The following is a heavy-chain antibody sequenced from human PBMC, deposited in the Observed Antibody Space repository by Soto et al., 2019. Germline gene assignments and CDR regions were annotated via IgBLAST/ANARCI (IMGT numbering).Heavy chain of an antibody. CDR3: AREDIVVVVAANYYYYGMDV. D-gene: IGHD2-15*01. V-gene: IGHV3-7*01. CDR1: GFTFSSYW. Sequence: GGSLRLSCAASGFTFSSYWMSWVRQAPGKGLEWVANIKQDGSEKYYVDPVKGRFTISRDNAKNSLYLQMNSLRAEDTAVYYCAREDIVVVVAANYYYYGMDVWGQGTTVTVSS. CDR2: IKQDGSEK. J-gene: IGHJ6*02.